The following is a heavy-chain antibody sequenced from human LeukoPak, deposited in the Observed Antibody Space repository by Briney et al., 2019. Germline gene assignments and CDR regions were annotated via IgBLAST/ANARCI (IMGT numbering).Heavy chain of an antibody. CDR1: GGSISSSSYY. CDR2: IYYSGST. D-gene: IGHD4-23*01. Sequence: SETLSLTCTVSGGSISSSSYYWGWIRQPPGKGLEWIGSIYYSGSTYYNPSLRSRVTLSVDTSKNQFSLKLRSVTAADTAVYYCARVGGNSESYGWFGPWGQGSLVTVSS. CDR3: ARVGGNSESYGWFGP. V-gene: IGHV4-39*07. J-gene: IGHJ5*02.